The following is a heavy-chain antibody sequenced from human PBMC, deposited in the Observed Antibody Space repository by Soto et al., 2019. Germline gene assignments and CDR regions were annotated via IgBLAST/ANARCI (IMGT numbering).Heavy chain of an antibody. V-gene: IGHV4-61*05. Sequence: SETLSLTCTVSGGSISSSSYYWGWIRQPPGKGLEWIGYIYYSGSTNYNPSLKSRVTISVDTSKNQFSLKLSSVTAADTAVYYCARMVYDYVWGSYRSAFDIWGQGTMVTVSS. CDR1: GGSISSSSYY. D-gene: IGHD3-16*02. CDR2: IYYSGST. CDR3: ARMVYDYVWGSYRSAFDI. J-gene: IGHJ3*02.